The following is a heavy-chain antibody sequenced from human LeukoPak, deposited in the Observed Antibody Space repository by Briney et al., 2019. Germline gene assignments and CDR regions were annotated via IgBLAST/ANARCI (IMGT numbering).Heavy chain of an antibody. CDR1: GFTFSSYS. CDR2: ISSSSSYI. J-gene: IGHJ4*02. Sequence: PGGSLRLSCAAAGFTFSSYSMNWVRKAPGKGLEWVSSISSSSSYIYYADSVKGRFTISRDNAKNSLYLQMNSLRAEDTAVYYCARDLYYDFWSPYGYWGQGTLVTVSS. CDR3: ARDLYYDFWSPYGY. D-gene: IGHD3-3*01. V-gene: IGHV3-21*01.